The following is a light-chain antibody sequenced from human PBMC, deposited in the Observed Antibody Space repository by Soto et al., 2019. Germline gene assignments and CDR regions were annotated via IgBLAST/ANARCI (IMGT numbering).Light chain of an antibody. V-gene: IGLV2-14*03. J-gene: IGLJ1*01. CDR3: VSFTSSTTYV. CDR1: SSDVGGSNF. Sequence: QSVLTQPASVSASPGQSITISCTGTSSDVGGSNFVSWYQQHPGKPPKLIIYDVATRPSGVSNRFSGSKSGSTASLIISRLQTEDEADYYCVSFTSSTTYVFGSGTKVTV. CDR2: DVA.